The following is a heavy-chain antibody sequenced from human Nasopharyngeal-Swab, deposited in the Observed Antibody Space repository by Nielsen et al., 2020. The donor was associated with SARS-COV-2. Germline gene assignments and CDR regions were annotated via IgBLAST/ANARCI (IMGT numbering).Heavy chain of an antibody. J-gene: IGHJ4*02. CDR2: IYHSGST. V-gene: IGHV4-4*02. Sequence: SETLSLTCAVSGGSISSSNWWSWVRQPPGKGLEWIGEIYHSGSTNYNPSLKSRVTISVDKSKNQFSLKLSSVTAADTAVYYCAREVVAVHLYYFDYWGQGTLVTVSS. D-gene: IGHD2-15*01. CDR3: AREVVAVHLYYFDY. CDR1: GGSISSSNW.